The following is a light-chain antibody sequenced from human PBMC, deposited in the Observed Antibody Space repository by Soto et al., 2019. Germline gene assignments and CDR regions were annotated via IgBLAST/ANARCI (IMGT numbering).Light chain of an antibody. Sequence: QSVLTQPPSASGTPGQRVTISCSGSSSNIGSNTVNWYQQLPGTAPKLLIYSKNQRPSGVPDRFSGSKSGTSASLAISGLQSEDEADYYCAAGDDSLNGVVFGGGTKLTVL. CDR2: SKN. CDR1: SSNIGSNT. V-gene: IGLV1-44*01. CDR3: AAGDDSLNGVV. J-gene: IGLJ2*01.